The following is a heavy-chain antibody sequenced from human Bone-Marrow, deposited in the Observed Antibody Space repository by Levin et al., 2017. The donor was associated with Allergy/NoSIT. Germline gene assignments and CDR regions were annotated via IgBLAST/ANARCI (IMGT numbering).Heavy chain of an antibody. D-gene: IGHD5/OR15-5a*01. V-gene: IGHV4-61*01. CDR3: ARNRIIVSGGNDYYYGMDG. J-gene: IGHJ6*02. Sequence: SQTLSLTCSVSGGSVSSGTYYWSWIRRPPGKELEWIGYINYRGVTKYNPSLQSRVTISVDTSKTAFSLKVTSVTAADTAVYYCARNRIIVSGGNDYYYGMDGWGQGTTVTVSS. CDR1: GGSVSSGTYY. CDR2: INYRGVT.